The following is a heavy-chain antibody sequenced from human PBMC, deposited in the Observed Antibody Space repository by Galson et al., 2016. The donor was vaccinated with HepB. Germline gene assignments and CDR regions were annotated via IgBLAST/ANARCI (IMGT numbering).Heavy chain of an antibody. J-gene: IGHJ5*02. Sequence: SVKVSCKAAGYTFTGYYLHWVRQAPGQGPEWMGWINPHTGGTFSAQKFQGRVTMTRDTSINTAYMELSSLGFDDTAVYYCARGTYSSGTNYFDTWGQGTLVTVSS. D-gene: IGHD3-22*01. CDR2: INPHTGGT. V-gene: IGHV1-2*02. CDR3: ARGTYSSGTNYFDT. CDR1: GYTFTGYY.